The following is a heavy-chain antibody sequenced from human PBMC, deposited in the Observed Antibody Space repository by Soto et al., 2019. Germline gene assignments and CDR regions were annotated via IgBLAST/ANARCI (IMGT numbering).Heavy chain of an antibody. CDR1: GFTFSSYG. Sequence: GGSLRLSCAASGFTFSSYGMHWVRQAPGKGLEWVAVIWYDGSNKYYADSVKGRFTISRDNSKNTLYLQMNSLRAEDTAVYYCARDSQRLFWPDRHNAFDIWGQGTMVTVSS. J-gene: IGHJ3*02. V-gene: IGHV3-33*01. D-gene: IGHD3-22*01. CDR3: ARDSQRLFWPDRHNAFDI. CDR2: IWYDGSNK.